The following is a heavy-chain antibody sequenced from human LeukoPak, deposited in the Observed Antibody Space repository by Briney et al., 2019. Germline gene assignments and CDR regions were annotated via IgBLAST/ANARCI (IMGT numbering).Heavy chain of an antibody. CDR3: AKSIVAAGTNMGFDI. Sequence: PGGSLRVSCAASGFTFRSYAMSSVRPAPRKGLGWVSSITGSGGSAFYADSVKGRFTISTDNSPSTRFLQINSLSTEDTAVYYCAKSIVAAGTNMGFDIWGQGTMVTVSS. CDR2: ITGSGGSA. D-gene: IGHD6-13*01. V-gene: IGHV3-23*01. CDR1: GFTFRSYA. J-gene: IGHJ3*02.